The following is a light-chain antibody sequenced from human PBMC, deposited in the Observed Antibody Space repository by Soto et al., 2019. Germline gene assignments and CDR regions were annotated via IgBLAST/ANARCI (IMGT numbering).Light chain of an antibody. CDR3: HQRYSWPRT. J-gene: IGKJ2*02. CDR2: EAS. Sequence: EIVLTQSPATLSLFPGERATLSCRASQSVSKYLDWYHEKPGQPPRLLLSEASKRATGIPARFSGSGSGTDFTLTISSLEPEDFAVYFCHQRYSWPRTFGQGTKLEI. CDR1: QSVSKY. V-gene: IGKV3-11*01.